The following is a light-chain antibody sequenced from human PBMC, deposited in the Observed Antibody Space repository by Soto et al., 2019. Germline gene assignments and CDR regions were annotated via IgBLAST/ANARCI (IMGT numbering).Light chain of an antibody. V-gene: IGLV1-44*01. CDR2: SNN. CDR1: SSNIGSNT. J-gene: IGLJ1*01. CDR3: AAWDDSLNGHYV. Sequence: QSVLPQPPSASGTPGQRVTISCSGSSSNIGSNTVNWYQQLPGTAPKLLIYSNNQRPSGVPDRFSGSKSGTSASLAISGVQAEDEADYYCAAWDDSLNGHYVFGTGTKLTVL.